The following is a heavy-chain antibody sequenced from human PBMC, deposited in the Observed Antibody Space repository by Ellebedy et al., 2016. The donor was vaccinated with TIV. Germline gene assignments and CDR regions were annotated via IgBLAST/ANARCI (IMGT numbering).Heavy chain of an antibody. CDR3: ATLDTAREFFDF. CDR2: IYPGDSDP. CDR1: GYSFSSHW. J-gene: IGHJ4*02. Sequence: GESLKISCKGSGYSFSSHWIGWVRQMPGKGLEWMGIIYPGDSDPRYSPSFQGQVTISADKSINTAYLQWVSLEASDTAMYYCATLDTAREFFDFWGQGTLVTVSS. V-gene: IGHV5-51*01. D-gene: IGHD5-18*01.